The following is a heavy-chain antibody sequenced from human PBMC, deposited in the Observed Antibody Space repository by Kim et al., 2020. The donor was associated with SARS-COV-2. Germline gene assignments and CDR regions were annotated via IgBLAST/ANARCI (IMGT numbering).Heavy chain of an antibody. D-gene: IGHD6-13*01. J-gene: IGHJ4*02. CDR1: GYTFTSYS. V-gene: IGHV1-3*01. CDR3: ARGVQQLGPFDY. Sequence: ASVKVSCKASGYTFTSYSMHWVRQPPGQRLEWMGWLNAGSGNTKYSQNFQGRVTITRDTSANTAYMELSSLTSEDTAVYYCARGVQQLGPFDYWGQGTLVTVSS. CDR2: LNAGSGNT.